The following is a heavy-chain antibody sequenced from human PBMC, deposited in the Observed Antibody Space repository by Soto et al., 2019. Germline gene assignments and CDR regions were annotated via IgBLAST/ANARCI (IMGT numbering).Heavy chain of an antibody. D-gene: IGHD3-9*01. V-gene: IGHV1-18*01. J-gene: IGHJ6*02. CDR3: VRDRPLYYDASTGAYFYSAMDV. CDR1: GYKFKNYG. Sequence: VQLVQSGDEVKKPGASVKVSCKASGYKFKNYGISWVRQAPGQGLEWMARISVYHGNTKYAQKFQGRDSMTTDTSTSTDYMELSSLTSDDTAVYYCVRDRPLYYDASTGAYFYSAMDVWGQGTPVTVSS. CDR2: ISVYHGNT.